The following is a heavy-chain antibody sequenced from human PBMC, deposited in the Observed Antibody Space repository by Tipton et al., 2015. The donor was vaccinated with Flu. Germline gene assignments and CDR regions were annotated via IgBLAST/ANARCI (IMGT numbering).Heavy chain of an antibody. D-gene: IGHD3-10*01. J-gene: IGHJ3*01. CDR3: AKVRLMWFGELPDVFDA. CDR1: GFAFSSYG. V-gene: IGHV3-23*01. Sequence: SLRLSCAASGFAFSSYGMSWVRQAPGKGLEWVSNISDRGGSAFYADSAEGRFTVSRDNHGNTVFLQMNGLRVEDTGVYYCAKVRLMWFGELPDVFDAWGQGTMVIVSS. CDR2: ISDRGGSA.